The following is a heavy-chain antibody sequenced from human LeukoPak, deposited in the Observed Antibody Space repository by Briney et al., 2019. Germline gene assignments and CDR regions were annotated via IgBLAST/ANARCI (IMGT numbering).Heavy chain of an antibody. J-gene: IGHJ5*02. V-gene: IGHV3-21*01. CDR1: GFTFSSYS. CDR2: ISSSSSYI. D-gene: IGHD1-20*01. Sequence: GSLRLSCVVSGFTFSSYSVNWVRQSPGKGLEWVSYISSSSSYIHYADSVKGRFTIFRDNAKKSLYLQMNSLRAEDTAVYYCARDGRYNWNEERFDPRGQGTLVTVSS. CDR3: ARDGRYNWNEERFDP.